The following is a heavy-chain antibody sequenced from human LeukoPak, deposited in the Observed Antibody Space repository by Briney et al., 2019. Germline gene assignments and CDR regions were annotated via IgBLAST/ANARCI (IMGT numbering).Heavy chain of an antibody. CDR1: GFTFSRYW. CDR2: IKYDGSEK. CDR3: ARGGARNFDY. Sequence: PGGSLRLSCAASGFTFSRYWMTWVRQAPGKGREWVGSIKYDGSEKNYVDSVKGRFTISRDNAKNSLYLQMNSLRAEDTAVYYCARGGARNFDYWGQGTLVIVS. V-gene: IGHV3-7*05. J-gene: IGHJ4*02. D-gene: IGHD3-10*01.